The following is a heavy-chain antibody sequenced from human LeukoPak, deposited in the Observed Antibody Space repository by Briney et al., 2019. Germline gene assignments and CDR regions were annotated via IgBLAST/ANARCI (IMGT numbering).Heavy chain of an antibody. Sequence: GGSLRLSCADSGFTSSIYAMSWVRQAPGKGLEWVSIITGSRGGTSYADSVKGRFTISRDNAKNSLYLQMNSLRAEDTAVYYCARAMYYYDSSGYYRYYFDYWGQGTLVTVSS. CDR2: ITGSRGGT. CDR3: ARAMYYYDSSGYYRYYFDY. CDR1: GFTSSIYA. J-gene: IGHJ4*02. V-gene: IGHV3-23*01. D-gene: IGHD3-22*01.